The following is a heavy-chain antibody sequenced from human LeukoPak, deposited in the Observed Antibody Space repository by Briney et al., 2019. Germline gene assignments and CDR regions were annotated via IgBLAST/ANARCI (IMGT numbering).Heavy chain of an antibody. D-gene: IGHD6-19*01. V-gene: IGHV3-53*01. CDR1: EFTVSNNY. Sequence: PGGSLRLSCAASEFTVSNNYMNWVRQAPGKGLEWVSVIYSGGSTFYAASVRGRFTISRDNSKNTLYLQVNTLRADDTATYYCAKPVSGGLAVTADWFHPWGQGTLVVVSS. CDR2: IYSGGST. J-gene: IGHJ5*01. CDR3: AKPVSGGLAVTADWFHP.